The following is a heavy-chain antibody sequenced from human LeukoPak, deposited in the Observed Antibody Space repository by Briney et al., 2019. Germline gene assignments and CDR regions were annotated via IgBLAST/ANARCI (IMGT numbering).Heavy chain of an antibody. J-gene: IGHJ4*02. CDR2: INHSGSI. CDR1: GGSFSGYY. V-gene: IGHV4-34*01. Sequence: PSETLSLTCAVYGGSFSGYYWSRIRQPPGKGLEWIGEINHSGSINYNPSLKSRVTISVDMSKNQFSLKLSSVTAADTAVYYCARVPQRSIAVAGTSPFVDYWGQGTLVTVSS. CDR3: ARVPQRSIAVAGTSPFVDY. D-gene: IGHD6-19*01.